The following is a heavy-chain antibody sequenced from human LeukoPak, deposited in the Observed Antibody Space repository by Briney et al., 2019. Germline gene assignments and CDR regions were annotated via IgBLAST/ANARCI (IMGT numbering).Heavy chain of an antibody. J-gene: IGHJ4*02. CDR2: IWYDGSNK. CDR1: GFTFSNYG. D-gene: IGHD2-2*02. CDR3: ARASGQLYPAADY. Sequence: PGGSLRLSCAASGFTFSNYGMHWVHQAPGKGLEWVAVIWYDGSNKYHADSVKGRFTISRDNSRDTLYLHMNSLRAEDTAVYYCARASGQLYPAADYWGQGTLVTVSS. V-gene: IGHV3-33*01.